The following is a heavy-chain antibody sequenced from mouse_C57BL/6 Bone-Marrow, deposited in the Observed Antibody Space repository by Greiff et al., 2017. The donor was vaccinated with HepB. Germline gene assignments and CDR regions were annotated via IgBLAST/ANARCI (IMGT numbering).Heavy chain of an antibody. D-gene: IGHD1-1*01. CDR2: IDPENGDT. J-gene: IGHJ1*03. Sequence: VQLQQSGAELVRPGASVKLSCTASGFNIKDDYMHWVKQRPEQGLEWIGWIDPENGDTEYASKFQGKATITAYTSSNQAYLQLSSLTSEDTAVYYCTTYGYYYGSSFRYFDVWGTGTTVTVSS. CDR3: TTYGYYYGSSFRYFDV. CDR1: GFNIKDDY. V-gene: IGHV14-4*01.